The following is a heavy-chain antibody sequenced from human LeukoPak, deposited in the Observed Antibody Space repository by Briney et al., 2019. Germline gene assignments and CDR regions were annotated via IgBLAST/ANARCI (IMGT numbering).Heavy chain of an antibody. V-gene: IGHV3-23*01. CDR3: AKVQYNWNLGSFDY. CDR2: ISGSGGST. Sequence: PGGTLRLSCAASGFTFSSYGMSWVRQAPGKGLEWVSAISGSGGSTYYADSVKGRFTISRDNSKNTLYLQMNSLRAEDTAVYYCAKVQYNWNLGSFDYWGQGTLVTVSS. CDR1: GFTFSSYG. D-gene: IGHD1-20*01. J-gene: IGHJ4*02.